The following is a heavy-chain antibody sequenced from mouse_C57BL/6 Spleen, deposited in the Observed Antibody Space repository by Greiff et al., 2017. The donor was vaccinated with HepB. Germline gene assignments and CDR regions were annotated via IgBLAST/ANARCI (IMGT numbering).Heavy chain of an antibody. J-gene: IGHJ3*01. CDR2: ISSGSSTI. V-gene: IGHV5-17*01. CDR1: GFTFSDYG. CDR3: ARGGYDGVAY. Sequence: EVKLMESGGGLVKPGGSLKLSCAASGFTFSDYGMHWVRQAPEKGLEWVAYISSGSSTIYYADTVKGRFTISRDNAKNTLFLQMTSLRSEDTAMYYCARGGYDGVAYWGQGTLVTVSA. D-gene: IGHD2-14*01.